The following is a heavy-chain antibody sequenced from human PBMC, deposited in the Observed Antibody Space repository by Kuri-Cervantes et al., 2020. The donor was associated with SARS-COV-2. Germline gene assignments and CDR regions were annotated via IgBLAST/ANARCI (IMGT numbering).Heavy chain of an antibody. V-gene: IGHV4-39*01. D-gene: IGHD1-20*01. CDR2: IYYRGNT. Sequence: SETPSPTFIVSVASIIATAHYCHPLRQTPGTVLEWIGNIYYRGNTYYNPSLESRVALFLDTSTNQFSLKLNSVTAAYTAVYYCERRLYNCNDAGGRRFYHFDSWGQGMLVTVSS. CDR3: ERRLYNCNDAGGRRFYHFDS. CDR1: VASIIATAHY. J-gene: IGHJ4*02.